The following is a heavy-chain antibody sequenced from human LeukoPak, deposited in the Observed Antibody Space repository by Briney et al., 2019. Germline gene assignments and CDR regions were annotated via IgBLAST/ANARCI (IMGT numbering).Heavy chain of an antibody. V-gene: IGHV3-11*04. D-gene: IGHD5-18*01. CDR2: ISSSGSTI. CDR3: ARGNPYGYYYFDY. Sequence: LSLTCAVYGGSFSGYYMSWIRQAPGKGLEWVSYISSSGSTIYYADSVKGRFTISRDNAKNSLYLQMNSLRAEDTAVYYCARGNPYGYYYFDYWGQGTLVTVSS. CDR1: GGSFSGYY. J-gene: IGHJ4*02.